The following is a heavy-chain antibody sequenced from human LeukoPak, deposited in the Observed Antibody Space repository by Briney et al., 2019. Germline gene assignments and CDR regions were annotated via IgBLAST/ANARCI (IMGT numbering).Heavy chain of an antibody. V-gene: IGHV3-20*04. CDR1: GFTFDDYG. D-gene: IGHD2-15*01. Sequence: PGGSLRLSCAASGFTFDDYGMSWVRQAPGKGLEWVSGINWNGGSTGYADSVKGRFTISRDNAKNSLYLQMNSLRAEDTAVYYCARVFPALVDEPYFDYWGQGTLVTVSS. CDR2: INWNGGST. CDR3: ARVFPALVDEPYFDY. J-gene: IGHJ4*02.